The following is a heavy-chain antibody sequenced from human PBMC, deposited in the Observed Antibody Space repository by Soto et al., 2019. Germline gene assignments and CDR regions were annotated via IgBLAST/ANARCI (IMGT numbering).Heavy chain of an antibody. CDR1: GFTFSSAW. V-gene: IGHV3-15*01. D-gene: IGHD3-16*01. CDR2: IKTKTDGGTT. CDR3: SRGLRGNR. Sequence: EEQLVESGGGLVKPGGSLIFSCAGSGFTFSSAWMNWVRQAPGKGLEWVGRIKTKTDGGTTDQAPPVKGRFTISRDDSKNTLYLQMNGLKAEDTAVYYCSRGLRGNRWGQGTLVTVSS. J-gene: IGHJ5*02.